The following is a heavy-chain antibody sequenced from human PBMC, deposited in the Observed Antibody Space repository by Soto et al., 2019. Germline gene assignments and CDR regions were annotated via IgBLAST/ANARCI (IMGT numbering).Heavy chain of an antibody. D-gene: IGHD2-15*01. CDR2: IWYDGSNK. V-gene: IGHV3-33*01. CDR1: GFTFSGYG. Sequence: VGSLRLSCAASGFTFSGYGMHGVRQAPGKGLEWVAVIWYDGSNKYYADSVKGRFTISIDNSKNTLYLQMDSLRAEDTAVYYCARGPYCSGGSCYPPIYFDYWGQGTLVTVSS. J-gene: IGHJ4*02. CDR3: ARGPYCSGGSCYPPIYFDY.